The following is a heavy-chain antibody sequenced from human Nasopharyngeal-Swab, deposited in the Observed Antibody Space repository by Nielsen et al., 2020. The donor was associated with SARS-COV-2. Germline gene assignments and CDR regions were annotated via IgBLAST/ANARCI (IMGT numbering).Heavy chain of an antibody. CDR3: ARGPYYDAFDI. CDR1: GYSFTSYW. D-gene: IGHD3-22*01. J-gene: IGHJ3*02. V-gene: IGHV5-51*01. Sequence: GGFLRLSCKGSGYSFTSYWIGWVRQMPGKGLEWMGIIYPGDSDTRYSPSFQGQVTISADKSISTAYLQWSSLKASDTAMYYCARGPYYDAFDIWGQGTMVTVSS. CDR2: IYPGDSDT.